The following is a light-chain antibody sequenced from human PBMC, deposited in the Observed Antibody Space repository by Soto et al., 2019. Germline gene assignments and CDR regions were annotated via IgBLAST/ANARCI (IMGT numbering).Light chain of an antibody. CDR2: EVS. CDR3: SSYTXXXXPPYV. CDR1: SSDVGGYNY. Sequence: QSALTQPASVSGSPGQSITISCTGTSSDVGGYNYVSWYQQHPGKAPKLMIYEVSNRPSGVSNRFSGSKSGNTASLTISGLQAEDEADYYCSSYTXXXXPPYVFGTGTKVTVL. V-gene: IGLV2-14*01. J-gene: IGLJ1*01.